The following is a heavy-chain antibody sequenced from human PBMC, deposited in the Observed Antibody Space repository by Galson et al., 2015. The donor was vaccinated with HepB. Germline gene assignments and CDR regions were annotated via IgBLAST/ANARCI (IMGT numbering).Heavy chain of an antibody. Sequence: SLRLSCAASGFTFDDYAMHWVRQVPGKGLEWVSGVSWNSGTIGYADSVKGRFTISRDNAKNSLYLQMNSLRAEDTALYYCARGNGVPAYMDVWGKGTTVTVSS. CDR1: GFTFDDYA. V-gene: IGHV3-9*01. CDR3: ARGNGVPAYMDV. CDR2: VSWNSGTI. J-gene: IGHJ6*03. D-gene: IGHD2-2*01.